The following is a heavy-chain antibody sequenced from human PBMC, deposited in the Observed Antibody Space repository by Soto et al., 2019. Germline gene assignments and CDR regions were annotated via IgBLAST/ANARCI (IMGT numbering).Heavy chain of an antibody. V-gene: IGHV3-23*01. CDR3: ARSHVVVVAAALDS. CDR1: GFTFSSYA. Sequence: GGSLRLSCAASGFTFSSYAMSWVRQAPGKGLEWVSAISGSGGSTYYADSVKGRFTISRDNSKNTLYLQMNSLRADDTAVYFCARSHVVVVAAALDSWGQGTLVTVSS. D-gene: IGHD2-21*01. CDR2: ISGSGGST. J-gene: IGHJ4*02.